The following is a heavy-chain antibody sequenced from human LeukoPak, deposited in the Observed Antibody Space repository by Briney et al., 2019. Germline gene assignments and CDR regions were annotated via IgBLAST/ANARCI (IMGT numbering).Heavy chain of an antibody. V-gene: IGHV3-33*01. J-gene: IGHJ3*02. CDR2: IWDDGSNK. CDR1: GFTFSSYG. D-gene: IGHD3-10*01. CDR3: ARDANFGYDAFDI. Sequence: GGSLRLSCAASGFTFSSYGMHWVRQAPGKGLEWVAVIWDDGSNKYYADSVKGRFTISRDNSKNTLYLQVNSLRAEDTAVYYCARDANFGYDAFDIWGQGTMVTVSS.